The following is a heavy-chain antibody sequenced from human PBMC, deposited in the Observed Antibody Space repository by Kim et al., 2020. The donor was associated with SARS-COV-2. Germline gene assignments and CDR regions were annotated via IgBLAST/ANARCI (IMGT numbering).Heavy chain of an antibody. D-gene: IGHD3-9*01. Sequence: ASVKVSCKASGYTFTSYYMHWVRQAPGQGLEWMGIINPSGGSTSYAQKFQGRVTMTRDTSTSTVYMELSSLRSEDTAVYYCARDGIHYDILTGYPGEASWFDPWGQGTLVTVSS. V-gene: IGHV1-46*01. CDR2: INPSGGST. CDR3: ARDGIHYDILTGYPGEASWFDP. J-gene: IGHJ5*02. CDR1: GYTFTSYY.